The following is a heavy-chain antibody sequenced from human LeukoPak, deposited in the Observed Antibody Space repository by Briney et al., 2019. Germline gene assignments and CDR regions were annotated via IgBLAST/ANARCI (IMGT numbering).Heavy chain of an antibody. J-gene: IGHJ6*02. V-gene: IGHV1-69*13. CDR3: ARGGFPVYYYYGMDV. Sequence: ASVKVSCKASGGTFSSYAISWVRQAPGQGLEWMGGIIPIFGTANYAQKFQGRVTITADESTSTAYMELSSLRSEDTAVYYCARGGFPVYYYYGMDVWGQGTTVTVSS. CDR2: IIPIFGTA. D-gene: IGHD1-26*01. CDR1: GGTFSSYA.